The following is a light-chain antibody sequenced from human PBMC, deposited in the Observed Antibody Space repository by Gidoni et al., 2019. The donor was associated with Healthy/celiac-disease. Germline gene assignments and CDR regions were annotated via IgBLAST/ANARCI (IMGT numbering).Light chain of an antibody. Sequence: QSVLTQPPSASGTPGQRVTISCSGSSSNIGSNYVYWYQQLPGTAPKLLIYRNNQRPLGVPYRFSGSKSGTSASLAISGLRSEDEADYYCAAWDDSLSGHVVFGGGTKLTVL. CDR1: SSNIGSNY. CDR2: RNN. J-gene: IGLJ2*01. CDR3: AAWDDSLSGHVV. V-gene: IGLV1-47*01.